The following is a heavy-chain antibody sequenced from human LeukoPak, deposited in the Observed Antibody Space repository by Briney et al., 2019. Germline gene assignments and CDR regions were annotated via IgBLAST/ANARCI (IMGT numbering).Heavy chain of an antibody. CDR2: ISSSSSTI. J-gene: IGHJ4*02. D-gene: IGHD3-3*01. CDR3: ARGGYDFWSGYVYYFDY. Sequence: GGSLRLSCAASGFTFSSYSMNWVRQAPGKGLEWVSYISSSSSTIYYADSVKSRFTISRDNAKNSLYLQMNSLRAEDTAVYYCARGGYDFWSGYVYYFDYWGQGTLVTVSS. CDR1: GFTFSSYS. V-gene: IGHV3-48*01.